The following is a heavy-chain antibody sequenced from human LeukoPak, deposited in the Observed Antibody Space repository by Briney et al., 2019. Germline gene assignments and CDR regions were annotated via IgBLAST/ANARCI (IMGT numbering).Heavy chain of an antibody. V-gene: IGHV3-30*02. D-gene: IGHD3-3*01. Sequence: GGSLRLSCAASGFTFSSYGMHWVRQAPGKGLEWVAFIRYDGSNKYYADSVKGRFTISRDNAKNSLYLQMNSLRAEDTAVYYCAGGYYDFWSGYSDAFDIWGQGTMVTVSS. CDR1: GFTFSSYG. CDR2: IRYDGSNK. CDR3: AGGYYDFWSGYSDAFDI. J-gene: IGHJ3*02.